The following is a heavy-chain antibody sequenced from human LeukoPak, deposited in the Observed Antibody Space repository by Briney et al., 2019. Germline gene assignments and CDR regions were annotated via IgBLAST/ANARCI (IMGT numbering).Heavy chain of an antibody. CDR1: GFTFSSYS. V-gene: IGHV3-21*01. CDR2: ISSSSSYI. Sequence: GGSLRLSCAASGFTFSSYSMNWVRQAPGNGLEWVSSISSSSSYIYYADSVKGRFTISRDNAKNSLYLQMNSLRAEDTAVYYCARLAYCSSTSCYKRLDYWGQGTLVTVSS. CDR3: ARLAYCSSTSCYKRLDY. D-gene: IGHD2-2*02. J-gene: IGHJ4*02.